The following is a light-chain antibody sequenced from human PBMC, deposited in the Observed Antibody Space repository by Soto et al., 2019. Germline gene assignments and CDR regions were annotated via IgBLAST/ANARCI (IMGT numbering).Light chain of an antibody. J-gene: IGLJ2*01. CDR1: SSDVGGYNF. Sequence: QSALTQPPSASGSPGQSVTISCTGTSSDVGGYNFVSWYQQHPGKAPKLIIYEVTKRPSGVPDRLSGSRSGNTASLTVSGLQAEDEADYFCASYAGSSILFGGGTQLTVL. CDR2: EVT. V-gene: IGLV2-8*01. CDR3: ASYAGSSIL.